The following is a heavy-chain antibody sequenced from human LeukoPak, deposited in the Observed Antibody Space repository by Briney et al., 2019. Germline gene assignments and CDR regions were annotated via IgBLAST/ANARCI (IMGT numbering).Heavy chain of an antibody. CDR2: INPNSGGT. J-gene: IGHJ4*02. CDR1: GYTFTGYY. V-gene: IGHV1-2*02. Sequence: GASVKVSCKASGYTFTGYYMHWVRQAPGQGLEWMGWINPNSGGTNYAQKFQGRVTMTRGTSISTAYMELSRLRSDDTAVYYCAVSTMWELLRLDYWGQGTLVTVSS. CDR3: AVSTMWELLRLDY. D-gene: IGHD1-26*01.